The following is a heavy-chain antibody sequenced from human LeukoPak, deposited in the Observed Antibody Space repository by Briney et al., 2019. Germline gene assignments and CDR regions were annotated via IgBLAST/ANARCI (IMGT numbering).Heavy chain of an antibody. CDR3: ARDRGGGAFDI. CDR1: GGSISSYY. V-gene: IGHV4-59*12. Sequence: NASETLSLTCTVSGGSISSYYWSWIRQPPGKGLEWIGYIYYTGSTNYNPSLKSRVTISVDTSKNQFSLKLSSVTAADTAVYYCARDRGGGAFDIWGQGTMVTVSS. CDR2: IYYTGST. J-gene: IGHJ3*02. D-gene: IGHD2-15*01.